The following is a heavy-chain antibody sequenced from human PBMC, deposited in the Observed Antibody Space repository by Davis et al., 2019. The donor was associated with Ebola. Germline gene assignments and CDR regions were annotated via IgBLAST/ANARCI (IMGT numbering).Heavy chain of an antibody. J-gene: IGHJ3*01. Sequence: GESLKIFCKGSGYSFSSFWITWVRRTPGQGLEWMGSIDPSDSERNYSPSFEGHVTFSVDKSITTAYLQWSGLKASDSALYYCAIGGGESSGYYVDAVDVWGQGTMVTVSS. D-gene: IGHD3-22*01. CDR1: GYSFSSFW. V-gene: IGHV5-10-1*01. CDR3: AIGGGESSGYYVDAVDV. CDR2: IDPSDSER.